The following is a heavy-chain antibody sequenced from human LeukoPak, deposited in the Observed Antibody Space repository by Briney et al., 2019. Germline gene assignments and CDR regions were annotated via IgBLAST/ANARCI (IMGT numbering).Heavy chain of an antibody. Sequence: GRSLRLSYAASGFTFSSYGMHWVRQAPGKGLEWVAVISYDGTNKYYADSVKGRFTISRDNSKNTLYLQMDSLRTEDTAVYYCARVELYASGWYGSIDYWGRGTLVAVSS. CDR2: ISYDGTNK. CDR1: GFTFSSYG. CDR3: ARVELYASGWYGSIDY. V-gene: IGHV3-30*03. D-gene: IGHD6-19*01. J-gene: IGHJ4*01.